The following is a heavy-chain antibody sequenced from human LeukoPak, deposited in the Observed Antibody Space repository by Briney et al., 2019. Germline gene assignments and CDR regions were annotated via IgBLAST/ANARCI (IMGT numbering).Heavy chain of an antibody. J-gene: IGHJ4*02. V-gene: IGHV3-20*04. CDR1: GFTFDDYG. CDR3: ARSARLMKGVVEVTALDD. Sequence: GGSLRLSCAASGFTFDDYGMSWVRQAPGKGLEWVSGINWNGGSTGYADSVKGRFTISRDNAKNSVYLEMNSLRADDTAVYYCARSARLMKGVVEVTALDDWGQGTLVTVSS. D-gene: IGHD3-3*01. CDR2: INWNGGST.